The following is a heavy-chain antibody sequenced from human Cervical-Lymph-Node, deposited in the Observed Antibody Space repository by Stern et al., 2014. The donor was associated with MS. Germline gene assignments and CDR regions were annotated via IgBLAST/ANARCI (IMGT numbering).Heavy chain of an antibody. Sequence: VQLVESGGGVVQPGRSLRLSCAASGFTFSSYGMHWVRQAPGKGLEWVAVISYDGSNKYYADSVKGRFTISRDNSKNTLYLQMNSLRAEDTAVYYCAKFGAIAVAGTGLDYWGQGTLVTVSS. CDR2: ISYDGSNK. D-gene: IGHD6-19*01. CDR3: AKFGAIAVAGTGLDY. J-gene: IGHJ4*02. V-gene: IGHV3-30*18. CDR1: GFTFSSYG.